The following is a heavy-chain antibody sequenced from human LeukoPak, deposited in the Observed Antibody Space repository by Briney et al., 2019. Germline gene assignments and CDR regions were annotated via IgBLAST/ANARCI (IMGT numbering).Heavy chain of an antibody. D-gene: IGHD3-9*01. J-gene: IGHJ4*02. Sequence: SETLSLTCTVSGGSVSSSLNYWGWIRQPPGKGLEWIGNTYYTGSTYSNPTLKSRLTMSVDTSKNQFSLKLSSVTAADTAAYYCARLTKGRYFDYIFDYWGQGTLLTVSS. CDR1: GGSVSSSLNY. CDR3: ARLTKGRYFDYIFDY. V-gene: IGHV4-39*01. CDR2: TYYTGST.